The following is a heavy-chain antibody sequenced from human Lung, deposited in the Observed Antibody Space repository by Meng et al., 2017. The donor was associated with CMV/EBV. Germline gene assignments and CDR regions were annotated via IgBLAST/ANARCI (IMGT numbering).Heavy chain of an antibody. CDR2: ISSSSSYI. D-gene: IGHD6-13*01. J-gene: IGHJ5*02. Sequence: EVQLAESGGGLVKPGGSLRLSCAASGFTFSSYSMNWVRQAPGKGLEWVSSISSSSSYIYYADSVKGRFTISRDNAKNSLYLQMNSLRAEDTAVYYCAREAAAALNWFDPWGQGTLVTVSS. V-gene: IGHV3-21*01. CDR1: GFTFSSYS. CDR3: AREAAAALNWFDP.